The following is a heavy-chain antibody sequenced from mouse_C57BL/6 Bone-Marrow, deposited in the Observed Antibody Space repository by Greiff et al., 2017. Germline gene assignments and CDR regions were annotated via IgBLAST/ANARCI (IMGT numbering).Heavy chain of an antibody. J-gene: IGHJ1*03. CDR2: LNPNYGTT. CDR1: GYSFTDYN. V-gene: IGHV1-39*01. Sequence: EVKLVESGPELVKPGASVKISCKASGYSFTDYNMNWVKQSNGKSLEWIGVLNPNYGTTSYNQKFKGKATLTVDQSSSTAYMQLNSLTSEDSAVYYCANLWPHWYFDVWGTGTTVTVSS. CDR3: ANLWPHWYFDV. D-gene: IGHD1-1*02.